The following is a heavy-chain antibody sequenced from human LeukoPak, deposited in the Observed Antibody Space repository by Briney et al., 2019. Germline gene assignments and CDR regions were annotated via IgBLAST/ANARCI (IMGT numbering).Heavy chain of an antibody. J-gene: IGHJ4*02. D-gene: IGHD3-3*01. CDR2: IYTSGST. Sequence: PSETLSLTCTVSGGSISSYYWSWIRQPAGKGLEWIGRIYTSGSTNYNPSLKSRVAIPVDMSKNQFSLKLSAVTAADTAVYYCAREGITISGVVIINYWGQGTLVTVSS. CDR1: GGSISSYY. CDR3: AREGITISGVVIINY. V-gene: IGHV4-4*07.